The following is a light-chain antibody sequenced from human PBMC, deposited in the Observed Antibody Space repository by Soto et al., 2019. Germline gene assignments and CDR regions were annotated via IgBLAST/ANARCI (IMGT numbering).Light chain of an antibody. V-gene: IGKV2-24*01. CDR1: KSLVYSDGNTY. CDR2: QTS. J-gene: IGKJ1*01. Sequence: DVVMTQTPLSSPVTLGQPASISCRSSKSLVYSDGNTYLSWVQQRPGQPPRLLIYQTSKRFSGVPDRFSGSGAGTDFTLKISRVEPEDVGVYYCVQLSHFPRTFSQGKKLEI. CDR3: VQLSHFPRT.